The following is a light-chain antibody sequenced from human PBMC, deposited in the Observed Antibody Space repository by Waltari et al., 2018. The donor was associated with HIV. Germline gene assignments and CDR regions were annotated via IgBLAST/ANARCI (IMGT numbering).Light chain of an antibody. CDR1: ASNIGADSR. V-gene: IGLV1-40*01. CDR2: ANT. J-gene: IGLJ2*01. Sequence: VLTQPPSVSGAPGQRVNISCAGSASNIGADSRVTWYRLFPGSAPKLLIFANTFRPSGVPDRFSGSRSGTSASLAISGLQTEDEADYFCQSYDKFLSAWIFGGGTRVTVL. CDR3: QSYDKFLSAWI.